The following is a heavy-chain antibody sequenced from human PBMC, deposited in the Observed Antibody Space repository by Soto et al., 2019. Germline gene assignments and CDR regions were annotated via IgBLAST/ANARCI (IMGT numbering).Heavy chain of an antibody. CDR2: INHSGST. Sequence: QVQLQQWGAGLLKPSETLSLTCAVYGGSFSGYYWSWIRQPPGKGLEWIGEINHSGSTNYNPSLKSRVTISVDTSKNQFSLKLSSGTAADTAVYYCARGGGLIAARPLPDYGGQGTLVTVSS. D-gene: IGHD6-6*01. V-gene: IGHV4-34*01. CDR1: GGSFSGYY. J-gene: IGHJ4*02. CDR3: ARGGGLIAARPLPDY.